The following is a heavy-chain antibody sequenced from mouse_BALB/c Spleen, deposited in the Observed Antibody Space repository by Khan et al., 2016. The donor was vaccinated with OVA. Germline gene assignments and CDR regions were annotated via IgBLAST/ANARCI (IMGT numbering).Heavy chain of an antibody. V-gene: IGHV1S81*02. CDR3: ARSVYGNPFAY. Sequence: QVQLQQPGAELVKPGTSVKISCKASGYTFTSYYMYWVKQRPGQGLEWIGGINPNNGDSNFNEKFKSKATLTVDKSYSKAYMQRGNLTSEDSAVYYCARSVYGNPFAYWGQGTLVTVSA. D-gene: IGHD2-1*01. CDR1: GYTFTSYY. J-gene: IGHJ3*01. CDR2: INPNNGDS.